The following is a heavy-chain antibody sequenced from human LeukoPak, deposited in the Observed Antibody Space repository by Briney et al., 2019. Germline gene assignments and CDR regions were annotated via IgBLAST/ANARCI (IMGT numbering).Heavy chain of an antibody. CDR3: ARSTSSGWPPFDY. D-gene: IGHD6-19*01. Sequence: GGSLRLSCAASEFTFSAYWMSWVRQAPGKGLEWVSVIYSGGSTYYADSVKGRFTISRDNSKNTLYLQMNSLRAEDTAVYYCARSTSSGWPPFDYWGQGTLVTVSS. V-gene: IGHV3-66*01. CDR2: IYSGGST. J-gene: IGHJ4*02. CDR1: EFTFSAYW.